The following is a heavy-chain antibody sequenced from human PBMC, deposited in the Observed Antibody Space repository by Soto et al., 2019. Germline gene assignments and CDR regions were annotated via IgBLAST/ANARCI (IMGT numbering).Heavy chain of an antibody. CDR3: ATGSHYYDSSWNDY. V-gene: IGHV1-24*01. CDR1: GYTLTELS. J-gene: IGHJ4*02. CDR2: FDPEDGET. Sequence: QVQLVQSGAEVKKPGASVKVSCKVSGYTLTELSMHWVRQAPGKGLEWMGGFDPEDGETIYEQKFQGRVTMTEDTSTDTDYMELSSLRSEDTAVYYCATGSHYYDSSWNDYWGQGTLVTVSS. D-gene: IGHD3-22*01.